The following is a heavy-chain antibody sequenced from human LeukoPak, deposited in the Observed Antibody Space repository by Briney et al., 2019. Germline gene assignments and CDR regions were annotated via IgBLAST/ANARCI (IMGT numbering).Heavy chain of an antibody. V-gene: IGHV3-23*01. CDR3: AKDRGGGSGSSVVFDS. CDR1: GFTLSSYA. D-gene: IGHD3-10*01. CDR2: VSISRGST. J-gene: IGHJ4*02. Sequence: GGSLRLSCATSGFTLSSYAMSWLRQAPARELAGVSGVSISRGSTYYADSVEGRFTISRDNSKNALYLQMNSLRADDTAVYYCAKDRGGGSGSSVVFDSWGQGTLVTVSS.